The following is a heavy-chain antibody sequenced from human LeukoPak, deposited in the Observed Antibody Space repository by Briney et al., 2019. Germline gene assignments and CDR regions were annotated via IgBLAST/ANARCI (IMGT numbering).Heavy chain of an antibody. D-gene: IGHD4-17*01. CDR1: GFTFSSYE. CDR2: ISSSGSTI. J-gene: IGHJ4*02. Sequence: GGSLRLSCAASGFTFSSYEMNWVRQAPGKGLEWVSYISSSGSTIYYADSVKGRFTISRDNAKNSLYLQTNSLRAEDTAVYYCARGPYGDYGQGFDYWGQGTLVTVSS. CDR3: ARGPYGDYGQGFDY. V-gene: IGHV3-48*03.